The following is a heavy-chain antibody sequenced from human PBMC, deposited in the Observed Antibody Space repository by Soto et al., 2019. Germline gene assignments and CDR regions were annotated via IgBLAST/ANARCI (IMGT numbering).Heavy chain of an antibody. CDR2: IYYSGST. D-gene: IGHD6-13*01. CDR3: ARVATAAVWDYYGMDV. J-gene: IGHJ6*02. CDR1: GGSISSYY. V-gene: IGHV4-59*01. Sequence: SETLSLTCTVSGGSISSYYWSWIRQPPGKGLEWIGYIYYSGSTNYNPSLKSRVTISVDTSKNQFSLKLSSVAAADTAVYYCARVATAAVWDYYGMDVWGQGTTVTVSS.